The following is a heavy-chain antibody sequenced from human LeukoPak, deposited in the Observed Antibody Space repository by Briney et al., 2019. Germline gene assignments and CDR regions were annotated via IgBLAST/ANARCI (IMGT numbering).Heavy chain of an antibody. Sequence: PSETLSLTCTVSGDSINNYFWSWIRQPPGTGLEWIGYIHNTGSSNYNPSLKSRVSFSVDTSENQLSLRLNSMTAADTAVYYCASLGGYYDSSNSSQLETFDNWGQGTMVTVSS. J-gene: IGHJ3*02. D-gene: IGHD3-10*01. V-gene: IGHV4-59*01. CDR1: GDSINNYF. CDR3: ASLGGYYDSSNSSQLETFDN. CDR2: IHNTGSS.